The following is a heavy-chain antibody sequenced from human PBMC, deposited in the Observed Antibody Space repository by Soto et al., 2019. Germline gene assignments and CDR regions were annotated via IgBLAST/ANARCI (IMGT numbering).Heavy chain of an antibody. Sequence: PGGSQRHSCTASEFNFRSYWMSWVRQAPGKGLEWVANIKQDGSEKYYVDSVKGRFTISRDNAKNSLYLQMNSLRAEDTAVYYCARDRPETIFGVVITYYYYYGMDVWGQGTTVTVSS. V-gene: IGHV3-7*01. J-gene: IGHJ6*02. CDR3: ARDRPETIFGVVITYYYYYGMDV. CDR1: EFNFRSYW. CDR2: IKQDGSEK. D-gene: IGHD3-3*01.